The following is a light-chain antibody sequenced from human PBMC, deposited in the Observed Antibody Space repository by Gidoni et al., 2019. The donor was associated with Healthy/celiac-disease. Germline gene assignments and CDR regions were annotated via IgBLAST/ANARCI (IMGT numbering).Light chain of an antibody. Sequence: DIQMTQSPSSLSASVGARVTITCRASQGISNYLTWYQQKPGKVPKLLIYAASTLQAGVPSRFSGSGSGTDFTLTISSLQPEDFATYYCLKYTSAPQTFGQGTKVEIK. V-gene: IGKV1-27*01. CDR3: LKYTSAPQT. CDR1: QGISNY. CDR2: AAS. J-gene: IGKJ1*01.